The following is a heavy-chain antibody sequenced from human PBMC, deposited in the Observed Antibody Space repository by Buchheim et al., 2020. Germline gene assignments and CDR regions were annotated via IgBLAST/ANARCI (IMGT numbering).Heavy chain of an antibody. D-gene: IGHD3-22*01. J-gene: IGHJ4*02. CDR3: AREGYYDSSGHPFDY. V-gene: IGHV3-33*01. CDR2: IWYDGSNK. CDR1: GFTFSSYG. Sequence: VQLLESGGGVVQPGRSLRLSCAASGFTFSSYGMHWVRQAPGKGLEWVAVIWYDGSNKYYADSVKGRFTISRDNSKNTLYLQMNSLRAEDTAVYYCAREGYYDSSGHPFDYWGQGTL.